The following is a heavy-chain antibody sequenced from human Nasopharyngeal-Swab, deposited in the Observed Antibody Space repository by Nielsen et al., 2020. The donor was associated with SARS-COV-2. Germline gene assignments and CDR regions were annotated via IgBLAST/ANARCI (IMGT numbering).Heavy chain of an antibody. V-gene: IGHV3-21*01. J-gene: IGHJ4*02. D-gene: IGHD3-10*01. Sequence: WIRQPPGKGLEWVSFISSSGSHKYYADPMKGRFTISRDNAKSSLYLQLSSLRAEDTAVYYCARVEEYYYGSGSLSDNWGQGTLVTVSS. CDR3: ARVEEYYYGSGSLSDN. CDR2: ISSSGSHK.